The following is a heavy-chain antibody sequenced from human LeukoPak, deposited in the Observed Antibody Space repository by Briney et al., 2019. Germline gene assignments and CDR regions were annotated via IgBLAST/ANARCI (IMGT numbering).Heavy chain of an antibody. D-gene: IGHD3-22*01. CDR2: ISGGGGSI. V-gene: IGHV3-23*01. CDR1: GFTFKSQA. Sequence: GGSLRLSCAASGFTFKSQAMSWVRQAPGKGLEWVSDISGGGGSIYYADSVKGRFTISRDNSKNTLFLQMNSLRAGDTAVYYCATDFYDSTWGQGTLVTVSS. CDR3: ATDFYDST. J-gene: IGHJ5*02.